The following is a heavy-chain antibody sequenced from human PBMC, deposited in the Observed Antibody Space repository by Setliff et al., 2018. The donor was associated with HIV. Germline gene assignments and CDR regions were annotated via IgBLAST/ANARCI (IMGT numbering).Heavy chain of an antibody. Sequence: SVKVSCKASGGTFSSYAISWVRQAPGQGLEWMGGIIPIFGTANYAQKFQGRVTITTDESTSTAYMELSSLRSEDTAVYYCARGITMVRGPEENWFDPWAREPWSPSPQ. J-gene: IGHJ5*02. D-gene: IGHD3-10*01. CDR3: ARGITMVRGPEENWFDP. CDR1: GGTFSSYA. V-gene: IGHV1-69*05. CDR2: IIPIFGTA.